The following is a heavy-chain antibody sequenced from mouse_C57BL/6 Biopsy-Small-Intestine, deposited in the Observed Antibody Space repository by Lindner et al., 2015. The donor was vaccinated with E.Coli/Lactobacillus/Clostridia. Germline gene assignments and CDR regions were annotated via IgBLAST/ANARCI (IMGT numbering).Heavy chain of an antibody. CDR2: FYPGSGSI. CDR1: GYTFTEYT. V-gene: IGHV1-62-2*01. CDR3: ARHERDGSRYHWYFDV. D-gene: IGHD1-1*01. J-gene: IGHJ1*03. Sequence: VQLQESGAELVKPGASVKLSCTASGYTFTEYTIHWVKQRSGQGLEWIGWFYPGSGSINYNEKLKDKATLTADKSSSTVYLELSRLTSEDSAVYFCARHERDGSRYHWYFDVWGTGTTVTVSS.